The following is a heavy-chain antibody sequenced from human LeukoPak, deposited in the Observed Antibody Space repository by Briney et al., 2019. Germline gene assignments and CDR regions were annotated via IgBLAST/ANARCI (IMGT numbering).Heavy chain of an antibody. D-gene: IGHD6-13*01. CDR2: IYYSGST. CDR3: ARGQHGVAAAPFDY. V-gene: IGHV4-61*05. Sequence: PSETLSLTCTVSGGSISSSSYYWGWIRQPPGKGLEWIGYIYYSGSTNYNPSLKSRVTISVDTSKNQFSLKLSSVTAADTAVYYCARGQHGVAAAPFDYWGQGTLVTVSS. CDR1: GGSISSSSYY. J-gene: IGHJ4*02.